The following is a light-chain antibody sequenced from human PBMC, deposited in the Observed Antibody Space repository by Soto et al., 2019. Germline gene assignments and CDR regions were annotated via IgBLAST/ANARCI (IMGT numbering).Light chain of an antibody. J-gene: IGLJ1*01. CDR1: SSNIGNHY. V-gene: IGLV1-51*01. CDR3: GTWDTRLSVLYV. CDR2: END. Sequence: QSVLTQPPSVSAAPGQTVTISCSGSSSNIGNHYVAWYQKLPGTAPKLLIYENDKRPSGIPDRISGSKSGTSATLGITGLQTEDEADYDCGTWDTRLSVLYVFGTGTQLTVL.